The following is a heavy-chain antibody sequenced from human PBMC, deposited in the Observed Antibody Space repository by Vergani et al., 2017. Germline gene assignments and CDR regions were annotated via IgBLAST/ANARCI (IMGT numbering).Heavy chain of an antibody. CDR2: IHHSGDT. D-gene: IGHD3-10*01. CDR3: AGHRGSGSFFPSSYFYGMAV. J-gene: IGHJ6*02. Sequence: QVQLQESGPGLVKPSETLTLTCDVSDASIMTNPYWGWFRQSPGKGLEWIGCIHHSGDTHYNSSLKSRVSISIVSSSKFSLSLTSVTAADTAIYYCAGHRGSGSFFPSSYFYGMAVWGHGTTVTVSS. V-gene: IGHV4-38-2*01. CDR1: DASIMTNPY.